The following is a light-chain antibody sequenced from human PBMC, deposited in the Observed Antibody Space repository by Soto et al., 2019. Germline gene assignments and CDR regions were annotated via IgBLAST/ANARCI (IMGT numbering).Light chain of an antibody. CDR2: GAS. CDR1: QSVSSSY. CDR3: QPYCSSPLYT. J-gene: IGKJ2*01. V-gene: IGKV3-20*01. Sequence: EIVLTQSPGTLSLSPGERATLSCRASQSVSSSYLAWYKQKPGQAPRRLIYGASSRATGSPDRFSVSGSWTDFTLTIRSLEPEDLAVYYYQPYCSSPLYTCGQGTTLGIK.